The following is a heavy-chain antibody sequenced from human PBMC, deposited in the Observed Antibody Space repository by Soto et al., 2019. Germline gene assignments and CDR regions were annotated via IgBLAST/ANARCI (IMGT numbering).Heavy chain of an antibody. CDR1: GFTFSSYA. CDR3: AKNWTGTEYYYYYYYMDV. D-gene: IGHD1-1*01. CDR2: ISGSGGST. J-gene: IGHJ6*03. V-gene: IGHV3-23*01. Sequence: GSLRLSCAASGFTFSSYAMSWVRQAPGKGLEWVSAISGSGGSTYYADSVKGRFTISRDNSKNTLYLQMNSLRAEDTAVYYCAKNWTGTEYYYYYYYMDVWGKGTTVTVSS.